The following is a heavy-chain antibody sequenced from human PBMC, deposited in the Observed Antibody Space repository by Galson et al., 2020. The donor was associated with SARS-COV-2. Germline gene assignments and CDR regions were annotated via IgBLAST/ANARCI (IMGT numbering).Heavy chain of an antibody. CDR2: ISSSSSTI. J-gene: IGHJ6*02. CDR1: GFTFSSYS. Sequence: GESLKISCAASGFTFSSYSMNWVRQAPGKGVEWVSYISSSSSTIYYADSVKGRFTISRDNAKNSLYLQMNSLRAEDTAVYYCARASPGMDVWGQGTTVTVSS. V-gene: IGHV3-48*04. CDR3: ARASPGMDV. D-gene: IGHD2-2*01.